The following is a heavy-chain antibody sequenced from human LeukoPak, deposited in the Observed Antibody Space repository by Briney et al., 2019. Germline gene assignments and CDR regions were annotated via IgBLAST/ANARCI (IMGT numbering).Heavy chain of an antibody. Sequence: PGGSLRLSCAASGFTFRAYRMYWVRQAPGRGLEWVSDISGGSASIFYADSVKGRCTISRDNAKNSLYLQMNSLRDEDTAVYYCARDGLTVAGTEFDYWGQGTLVTVSS. CDR1: GFTFRAYR. V-gene: IGHV3-48*02. D-gene: IGHD6-19*01. J-gene: IGHJ4*02. CDR3: ARDGLTVAGTEFDY. CDR2: ISGGSASI.